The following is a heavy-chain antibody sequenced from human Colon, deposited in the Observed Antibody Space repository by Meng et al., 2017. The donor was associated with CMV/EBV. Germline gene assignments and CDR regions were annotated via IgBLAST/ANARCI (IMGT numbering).Heavy chain of an antibody. D-gene: IGHD3-10*01. CDR3: ARHYFGSGSYPAY. CDR1: GFTFSNYW. CDR2: ISSSSTYI. J-gene: IGHJ4*02. V-gene: IGHV3-21*01. Sequence: GESLKISCAASGFTFSNYWMTWLRQAPGKGLEWVSSISSSSTYIYYADSVKGRFTISRDNAKNSLYLQMNSLRVEDTAFYYCARHYFGSGSYPAYWGQGTLVTVSS.